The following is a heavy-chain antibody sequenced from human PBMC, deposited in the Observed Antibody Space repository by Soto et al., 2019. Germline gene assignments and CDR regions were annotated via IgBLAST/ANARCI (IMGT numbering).Heavy chain of an antibody. CDR3: AGAHRGYSAMVTRYYYGMDV. D-gene: IGHD5-18*01. V-gene: IGHV1-69*13. Sequence: SVKVSCKASGGTFSSYAISWVRQAPGQGLEWMGGIIPIFGTANYAQKFQGRVTITADESTSTAYMELSSLRSEDTAVYYCAGAHRGYSAMVTRYYYGMDVWGQGTTVNISS. CDR2: IIPIFGTA. J-gene: IGHJ6*01. CDR1: GGTFSSYA.